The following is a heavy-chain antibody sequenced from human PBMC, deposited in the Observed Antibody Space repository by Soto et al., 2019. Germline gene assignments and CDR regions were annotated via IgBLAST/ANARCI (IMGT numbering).Heavy chain of an antibody. Sequence: QLQLQESAPGLVKPSETLSLTCTVSGGSISSSGYYWGWIRQPPGKGLEWIGSIYYSGSTYYNPSLMSRVTVAVDTSKNQVSLKVMSVTAAATAVYYWAGYRSGPLDIWGQGTMVTVSS. CDR1: GGSISSSGYY. J-gene: IGHJ3*02. CDR3: AGYRSGPLDI. CDR2: IYYSGST. V-gene: IGHV4-39*01. D-gene: IGHD6-19*01.